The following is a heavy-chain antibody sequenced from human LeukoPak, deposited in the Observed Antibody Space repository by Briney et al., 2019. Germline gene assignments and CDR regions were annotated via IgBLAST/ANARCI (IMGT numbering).Heavy chain of an antibody. CDR2: ISLTGLT. CDR3: SRENGAFSPFGY. V-gene: IGHV4-4*02. CDR1: GGSISNTNW. D-gene: IGHD2-8*01. Sequence: SGTLSLTCGVSGGSISNTNWWSWVRQPPGEGLEWIGEISLTGLTHYNPSLESRVTVSLDKSKNQLSLNLTSVTAADTAVYYCSRENGAFSPFGYWGQGTLVTVLS. J-gene: IGHJ4*02.